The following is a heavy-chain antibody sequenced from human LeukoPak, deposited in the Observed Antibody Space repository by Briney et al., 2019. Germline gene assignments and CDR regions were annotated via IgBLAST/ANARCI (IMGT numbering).Heavy chain of an antibody. CDR2: ISGDGGST. J-gene: IGHJ4*02. Sequence: GGSLRLSCAASGFTFDDYAMHWVRQAPGKGLEWVSPISGDGGSTYYADSVKGRFTISRDSSKNSLYLQMNSLRTEDTALYYCAKGHLSYDSSGYYYFDYWGQGTLVTVSS. CDR1: GFTFDDYA. D-gene: IGHD3-22*01. V-gene: IGHV3-43*02. CDR3: AKGHLSYDSSGYYYFDY.